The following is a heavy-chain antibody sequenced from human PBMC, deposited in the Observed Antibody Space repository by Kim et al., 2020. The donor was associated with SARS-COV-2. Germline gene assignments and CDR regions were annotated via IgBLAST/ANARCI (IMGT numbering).Heavy chain of an antibody. Sequence: GESLKISCKGSGYSFTSYWNGWVRQMPGKGLEWMGIIYPGDSGTRLSPSFQGQVTISADKSISTAYLQWSSLKASDTAMNYCARQGRDYYDSSGYYGVVDYWGQGTLVAVSS. CDR2: IYPGDSGT. CDR1: GYSFTSYW. J-gene: IGHJ4*02. D-gene: IGHD3-22*01. CDR3: ARQGRDYYDSSGYYGVVDY. V-gene: IGHV5-51*01.